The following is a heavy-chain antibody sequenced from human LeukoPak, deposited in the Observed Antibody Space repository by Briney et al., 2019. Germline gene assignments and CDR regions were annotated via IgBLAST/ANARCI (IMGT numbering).Heavy chain of an antibody. D-gene: IGHD2-8*01. J-gene: IGHJ4*02. V-gene: IGHV4-59*12. CDR3: ARGILVTVYAAFDY. CDR2: IYYSGST. CDR1: GGSISSYY. Sequence: SETLSLACTVSGGSISSYYWSWIRQPPGKGLEWIGYIYYSGSTNYNPSLTSRVTISVDTSKNQFSLELSSVTAADTAVYYCARGILVTVYAAFDYWGQGTLVTVSS.